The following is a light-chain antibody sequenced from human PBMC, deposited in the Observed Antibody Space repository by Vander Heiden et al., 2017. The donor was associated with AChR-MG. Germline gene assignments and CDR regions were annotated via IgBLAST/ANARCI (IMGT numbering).Light chain of an antibody. J-gene: IGLJ3*02. CDR3: CSCAGSSNGV. Sequence: QSALTQPPSVFGSPARSITVPCTGTSSDVGNDNCVCWYQQHPGKARELRRYEVSKWPSGVSKRLSGSKSGNTESLTISGLQAEEEADDDCCSCAGSSNGVFGGGTKVTV. V-gene: IGLV2-23*02. CDR1: SSDVGNDNC. CDR2: EVS.